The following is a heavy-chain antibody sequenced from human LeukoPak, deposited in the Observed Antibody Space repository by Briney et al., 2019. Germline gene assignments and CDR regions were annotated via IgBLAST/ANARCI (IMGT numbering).Heavy chain of an antibody. J-gene: IGHJ3*02. Sequence: GGSLRLSCAASGFTFSGSVMHWVRQSAGKGLERVGRIRSKRSNYATAYAASVKGRFTISRDDSKHTVYLHMDNLKTEDTALYYSSRLEDPSPIEVALDIWGQGTVVTVSS. CDR2: IRSKRSNYAT. V-gene: IGHV3-73*01. CDR3: SRLEDPSPIEVALDI. D-gene: IGHD3/OR15-3a*01. CDR1: GFTFSGSV.